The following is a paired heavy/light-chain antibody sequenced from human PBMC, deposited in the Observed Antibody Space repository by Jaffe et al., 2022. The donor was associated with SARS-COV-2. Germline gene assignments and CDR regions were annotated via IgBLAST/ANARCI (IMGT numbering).Light chain of an antibody. CDR3: QQYSHYRA. CDR1: QGISTW. J-gene: IGKJ1*01. CDR2: KAS. Sequence: DIQMTQSPSTLSASVGDRVTITCRASQGISTWLAWYQKKPGKAPKLLIYKASNLESGVPSRFSGSGSGTEFTLTVSSLQPDDFATYYCQQYSHYRAFGQGTKVEIK. V-gene: IGKV1-5*03.
Heavy chain of an antibody. CDR2: IKSNSDGGTG. CDR3: TTDVNTRRKSSGWRGAFDS. J-gene: IGHJ4*02. CDR1: GFTFSDAW. D-gene: IGHD6-19*01. V-gene: IGHV3-15*01. Sequence: EVKLEESGGGLVKPGGSLRLSCAASGFTFSDAWMTWVRQAPGKGLEWVARIKSNSDGGTGDYPAPVKGRFIISRDDSKNTVYLQMNSLKTEDTAVYFCTTDVNTRRKSSGWRGAFDSWGQGTLVTVSS.